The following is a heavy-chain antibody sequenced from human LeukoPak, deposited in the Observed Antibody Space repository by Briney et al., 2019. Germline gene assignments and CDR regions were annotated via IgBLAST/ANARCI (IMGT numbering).Heavy chain of an antibody. J-gene: IGHJ4*02. Sequence: GASVKVSCKASGYSSTNYGISWVRQAPGQGLEWMGWINPNSGGTNYAQKFQGRVTMTRDTSISTAYMELSRLRSDDTAVYYCARIRAGYSSSWYGYWGQGTLVTVSS. D-gene: IGHD6-13*01. V-gene: IGHV1-2*02. CDR3: ARIRAGYSSSWYGY. CDR1: GYSSTNYG. CDR2: INPNSGGT.